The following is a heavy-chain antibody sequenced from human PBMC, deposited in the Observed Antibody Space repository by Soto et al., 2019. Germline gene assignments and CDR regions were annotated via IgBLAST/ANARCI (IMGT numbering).Heavy chain of an antibody. Sequence: GGSLRLSCAASGFTFSSYSMNWVRHAPGKGLECVSSISSSSSYIYYADSVKGRFTISRDNAKNSLYLQMNSLRAADTAVYYCARDIYYYDSSGYYFPPYFDSWGQGTLVTVSS. D-gene: IGHD3-22*01. J-gene: IGHJ4*02. CDR3: ARDIYYYDSSGYYFPPYFDS. CDR1: GFTFSSYS. V-gene: IGHV3-21*01. CDR2: ISSSSSYI.